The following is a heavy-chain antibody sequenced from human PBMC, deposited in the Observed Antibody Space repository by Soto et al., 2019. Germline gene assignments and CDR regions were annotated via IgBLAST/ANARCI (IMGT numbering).Heavy chain of an antibody. CDR2: IYYSGST. CDR1: GGSVSRGSYF. J-gene: IGHJ5*02. D-gene: IGHD6-19*01. V-gene: IGHV4-61*01. CDR3: ATDLGASSGGYGWFGP. Sequence: PSVTLSLPCTVSGGSVSRGSYFRCWIRQPPGKGLEWLGYIYYSGSTNYNPSLKSRVTISVDTSKNQFSLKLSSVTAADPAVYSCATDLGASSGGYGWFGPWGQGTLVTV.